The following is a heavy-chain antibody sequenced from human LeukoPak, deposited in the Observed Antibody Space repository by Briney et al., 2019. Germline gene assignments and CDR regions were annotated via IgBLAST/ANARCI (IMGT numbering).Heavy chain of an antibody. Sequence: GASVKVSCKASGDTFTGYYMHWVRQAPGQGLEWMGWINPNSGGTNYAQKFQGRVTITTDTSISTAYMELSRLRSDDTAVYYCARDSANYYYDSSGYYGYWGQGTLVTVSS. CDR2: INPNSGGT. V-gene: IGHV1-2*02. CDR3: ARDSANYYYDSSGYYGY. CDR1: GDTFTGYY. J-gene: IGHJ4*02. D-gene: IGHD3-22*01.